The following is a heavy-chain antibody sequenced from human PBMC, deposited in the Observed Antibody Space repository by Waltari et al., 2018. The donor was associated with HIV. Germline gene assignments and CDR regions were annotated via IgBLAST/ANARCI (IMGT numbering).Heavy chain of an antibody. D-gene: IGHD3-22*01. CDR2: IYYRGGT. J-gene: IGHJ4*02. Sequence: QLQLQESGPGLVKPSETLSLTCTVSGCSISSSSYYWGWIRQPPGTGLEWIGSIYYRGGTYYNRSLKGRVTVSVDSSKNQFSRKLSSLTAADTAVYFCARALAYSVSSGYYDSHKSVFDYWGQGTLVSVSS. CDR1: GCSISSSSYY. V-gene: IGHV4-39*07. CDR3: ARALAYSVSSGYYDSHKSVFDY.